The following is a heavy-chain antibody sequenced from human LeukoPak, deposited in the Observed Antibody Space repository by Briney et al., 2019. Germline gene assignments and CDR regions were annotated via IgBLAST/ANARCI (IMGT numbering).Heavy chain of an antibody. J-gene: IGHJ4*02. CDR3: ARGRDKGDY. CDR2: ISAYNGNT. Sequence: ASVTVSRKASGYTFNNSGITWVRQAPGQGLEWMGWISAYNGNTDYAQKFQGRVTMTTDTSTTTAYMHLTSLSPDDTAVYYCARGRDKGDYWGQGTLVTVSS. V-gene: IGHV1-18*01. CDR1: GYTFNNSG.